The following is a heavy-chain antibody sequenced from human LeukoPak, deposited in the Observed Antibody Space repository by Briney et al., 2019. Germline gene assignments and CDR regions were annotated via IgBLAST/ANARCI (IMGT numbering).Heavy chain of an antibody. Sequence: ASVKVSCKASGYTFTSDGITWVRQAPGQGLEWMGWISSFNGNTNYAQKLQGRVTMTTDTSTSTAYMELRSLRYDDTVVYYCTRYDYYDSSGYYDYWGQGTLVTVSS. CDR3: TRYDYYDSSGYYDY. J-gene: IGHJ4*02. CDR1: GYTFTSDG. V-gene: IGHV1-18*01. CDR2: ISSFNGNT. D-gene: IGHD3-22*01.